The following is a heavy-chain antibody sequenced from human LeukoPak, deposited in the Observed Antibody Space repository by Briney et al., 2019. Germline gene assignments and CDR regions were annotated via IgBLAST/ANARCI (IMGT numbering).Heavy chain of an antibody. J-gene: IGHJ4*02. CDR2: IYSGGST. CDR1: GFTVSSNY. CDR3: ARGPLCTGGVCGFDY. Sequence: PGGSLRLSCAASGFTVSSNYMSWVRHAAGKGLELVSVIYSGGSTYYADSVKGRFTISRDNSKNTLYLQMNSLRAEDTAVYYCARGPLCTGGVCGFDYWGQGTLVTVSS. V-gene: IGHV3-53*01. D-gene: IGHD2-8*02.